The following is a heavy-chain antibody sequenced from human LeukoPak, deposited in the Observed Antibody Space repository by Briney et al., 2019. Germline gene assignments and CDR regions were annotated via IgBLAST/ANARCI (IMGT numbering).Heavy chain of an antibody. V-gene: IGHV4-59*01. CDR2: IYYSGST. D-gene: IGHD6-13*01. Sequence: SETLSLTCTVSGGSISSYYWSWIRQPPGKGLEWIGYIYYSGSTNYNPSLKSRVTISVDTFKNQFSLKLSSVTAADTAVYYCARVAAAGYFDYWGQGTLVTVSS. J-gene: IGHJ4*02. CDR3: ARVAAAGYFDY. CDR1: GGSISSYY.